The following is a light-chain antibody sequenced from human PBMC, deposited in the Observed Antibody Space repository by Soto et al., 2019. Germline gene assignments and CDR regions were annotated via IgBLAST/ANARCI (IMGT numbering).Light chain of an antibody. J-gene: IGKJ1*01. CDR2: DAS. CDR1: QSISSY. Sequence: EIVLTQSPATMSLSPGERATLSCRASQSISSYLAWYQQKPGQAPRLLIYDASNRATGIPARFSGSGSGTDFTLTISSLEPEDFAMYFCQQYGSSPWTFGQGTKVDIK. CDR3: QQYGSSPWT. V-gene: IGKV3-11*01.